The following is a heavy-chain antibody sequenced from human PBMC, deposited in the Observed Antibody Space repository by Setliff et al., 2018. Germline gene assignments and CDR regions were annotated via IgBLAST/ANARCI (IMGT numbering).Heavy chain of an antibody. J-gene: IGHJ3*02. CDR1: GYSIRSGNY. V-gene: IGHV4-38-2*01. CDR3: ASNIIMVRGAYDAFDI. D-gene: IGHD3-10*01. CDR2: IYHSGST. Sequence: SETLSLTCAVSGYSIRSGNYWGWIRQPPGKGLEWIGSIYHSGSTYYNPSLKGRVTISVDTSKNHFSLKLSSVTAADAAVYYCASNIIMVRGAYDAFDIWGQGTMVTVSS.